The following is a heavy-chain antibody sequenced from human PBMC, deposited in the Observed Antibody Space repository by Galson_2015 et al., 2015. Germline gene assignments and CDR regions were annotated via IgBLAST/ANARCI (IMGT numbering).Heavy chain of an antibody. D-gene: IGHD6-19*01. Sequence: SLRLSCATSGFTFSSYGMHWVRQAPGKGLEWVAVIWYDGSNKYYADSVKGRFTISRDNSKNTLYLQMNSLRAEDTAVYYCARDRRQWLRYGMDVWGQGTTVTVSS. CDR3: ARDRRQWLRYGMDV. J-gene: IGHJ6*02. V-gene: IGHV3-33*01. CDR1: GFTFSSYG. CDR2: IWYDGSNK.